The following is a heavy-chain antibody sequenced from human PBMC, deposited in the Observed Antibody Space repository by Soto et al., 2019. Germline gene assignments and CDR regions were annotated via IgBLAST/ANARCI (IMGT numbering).Heavy chain of an antibody. CDR1: GYTFTSYG. J-gene: IGHJ5*02. D-gene: IGHD3-10*01. Sequence: ASVKVSCKASGYTFTSYGISWVRQAPGQGLEWMGWISAYNGNTNYAQKLQGRVTMTTDTSTSTAYMELRSLRSDDTAVYYYARGPLRYSGSYPSGAFDPWGQGTLVTVSS. CDR3: ARGPLRYSGSYPSGAFDP. V-gene: IGHV1-18*01. CDR2: ISAYNGNT.